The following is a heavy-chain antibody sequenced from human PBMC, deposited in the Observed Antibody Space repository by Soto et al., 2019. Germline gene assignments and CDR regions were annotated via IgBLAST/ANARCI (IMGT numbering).Heavy chain of an antibody. CDR2: ISYDGSNK. CDR3: AKDERSRTFWSGYLDY. J-gene: IGHJ4*02. V-gene: IGHV3-30*18. Sequence: GGSLRLSCAASGFTVCSYGMHWVRQAPGKGLEWVAVISYDGSNKYYADSVKGRFTISRDNSKNTLYLQMNSLRAEDTAVYYCAKDERSRTFWSGYLDYWGQGTLVTVSS. CDR1: GFTVCSYG. D-gene: IGHD3-3*01.